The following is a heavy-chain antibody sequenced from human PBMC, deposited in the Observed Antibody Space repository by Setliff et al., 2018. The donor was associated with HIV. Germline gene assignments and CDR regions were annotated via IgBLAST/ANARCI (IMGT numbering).Heavy chain of an antibody. J-gene: IGHJ5*02. CDR1: GGYLSNHH. D-gene: IGHD2-15*01. Sequence: SETLSLTCTVSGGYLSNHHWIWIRQPPGKGLEWIGRISDSGTADYDPSLKSRLTISLGTSRNQFSLKLTSVTAADTAIYYCVALVPGGGGRGPWGQGTLVTVSS. V-gene: IGHV4-59*03. CDR3: VALVPGGGGRGP. CDR2: ISDSGTA.